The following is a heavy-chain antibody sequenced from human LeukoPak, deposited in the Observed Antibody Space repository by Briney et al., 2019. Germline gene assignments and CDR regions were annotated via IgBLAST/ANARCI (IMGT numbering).Heavy chain of an antibody. V-gene: IGHV3-23*01. J-gene: IGHJ4*02. CDR1: GFTFSSYA. Sequence: GGSLRLSCAASGFTFSSYAMNWVRQAPGKGLEWVSGINTNGGNTYYADSVKGRFTISRDNSENTLYLQMNSLRAEDTAVYYCFGYDVDYWGQGTLATLSS. CDR3: FGYDVDY. CDR2: INTNGGNT. D-gene: IGHD5-12*01.